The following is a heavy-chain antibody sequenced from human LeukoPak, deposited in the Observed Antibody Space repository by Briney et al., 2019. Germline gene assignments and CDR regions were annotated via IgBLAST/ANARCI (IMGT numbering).Heavy chain of an antibody. CDR2: IYYSGST. V-gene: IGHV4-31*03. CDR1: GGSISRGGYY. CDR3: ATIAASDAEYFQH. Sequence: PSETLSLTCTVSGGSISRGGYYWSWIRQHPGKGLEWIGHIYYSGSTYYNPSLKSRVTISVDTSKNQFSLKLSSVTAADTAVYYCATIAASDAEYFQHWGQGTLVTVSS. J-gene: IGHJ1*01. D-gene: IGHD6-6*01.